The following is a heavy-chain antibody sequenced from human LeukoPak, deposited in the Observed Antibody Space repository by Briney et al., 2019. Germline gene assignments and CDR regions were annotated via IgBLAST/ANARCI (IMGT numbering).Heavy chain of an antibody. CDR1: GGSFSGYY. CDR2: INHSGST. D-gene: IGHD5-24*01. Sequence: SETLSLTCAVYGGSFSGYYWSWIRQPPGKGLEWLGEINHSGSTNYNPSLKSRVTISVDTSKNQFSLKLSSVTAADTAVYYCARRLRDGYSRANDYWGQGTLVTVSS. V-gene: IGHV4-34*01. CDR3: ARRLRDGYSRANDY. J-gene: IGHJ4*02.